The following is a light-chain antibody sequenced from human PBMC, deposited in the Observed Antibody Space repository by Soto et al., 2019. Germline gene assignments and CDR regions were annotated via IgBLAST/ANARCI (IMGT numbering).Light chain of an antibody. CDR3: QQYGTPLFT. CDR2: GAS. CDR1: QSVTNNF. V-gene: IGKV3-20*01. J-gene: IGKJ3*01. Sequence: IVLTQSPGTLSLSPGERATLSCGASQSVTNNFLAWYQQKPGQAPRLLIYGASSRATGVPDRFSGSGSGTDFTFTISRLEPGDFAVYYCQQYGTPLFTFGPGTEVDIK.